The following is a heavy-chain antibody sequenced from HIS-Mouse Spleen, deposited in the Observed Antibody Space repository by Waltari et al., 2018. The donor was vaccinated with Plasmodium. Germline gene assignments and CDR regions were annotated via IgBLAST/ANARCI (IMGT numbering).Heavy chain of an antibody. J-gene: IGHJ3*02. V-gene: IGHV4-39*07. CDR3: ARGGIAAADAFDI. CDR1: GGSIRSSSYY. CDR2: IYYSGST. D-gene: IGHD6-13*01. Sequence: QLQLQESGPGLVKPSETLSLTCTVSGGSIRSSSYYWGWIRQPPGKGLEWIGSIYYSGSTYYNPSLKSRVTISVDTSKNQFSLKLSSVTAADTAVYYCARGGIAAADAFDIWGQGTMVTVSS.